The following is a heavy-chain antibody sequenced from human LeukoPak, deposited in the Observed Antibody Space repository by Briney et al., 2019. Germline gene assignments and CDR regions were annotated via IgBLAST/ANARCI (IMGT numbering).Heavy chain of an antibody. CDR1: GGSISSYY. CDR2: IYYSGST. Sequence: PSETLSLTCTVSGGSISSYYWSWIRQPPGKGLEWIGYIYYSGSTNYNPSLKSRVTISVDTSKNQFSLKLSSVTAADTAVYYCAGTYYSPYYFDYWGQGTLVTVSS. J-gene: IGHJ4*02. CDR3: AGTYYSPYYFDY. V-gene: IGHV4-59*08. D-gene: IGHD3-10*01.